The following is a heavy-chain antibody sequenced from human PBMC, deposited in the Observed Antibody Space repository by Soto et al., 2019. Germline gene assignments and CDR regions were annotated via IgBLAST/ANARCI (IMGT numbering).Heavy chain of an antibody. J-gene: IGHJ6*02. V-gene: IGHV1-2*02. Sequence: ASVKVSCKASGYTFTGYYMHWVRQAPGQGLEWMGWINPNSGGTNYAQKCQGRVTMTRDTSISTAYMELSRLRSDDTAVYYCAREVCSGGSCYPRVYYYYGMDVWGQGTTVTVSS. CDR3: AREVCSGGSCYPRVYYYYGMDV. D-gene: IGHD2-15*01. CDR2: INPNSGGT. CDR1: GYTFTGYY.